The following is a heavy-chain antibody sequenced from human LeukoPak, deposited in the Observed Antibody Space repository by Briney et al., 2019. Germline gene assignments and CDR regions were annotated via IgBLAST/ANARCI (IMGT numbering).Heavy chain of an antibody. V-gene: IGHV4-61*02. Sequence: SETLSLTCTVSGGSISSGSYYWSWIRRPAGKGLEWIGRIYSSGITNYNPSLKSRVTISVDTSKNQFSLKLSSVTAADTAVYYCAGDVPGGDYWGQGTLVTVSS. D-gene: IGHD3-10*01. CDR3: AGDVPGGDY. J-gene: IGHJ4*02. CDR1: GGSISSGSYY. CDR2: IYSSGIT.